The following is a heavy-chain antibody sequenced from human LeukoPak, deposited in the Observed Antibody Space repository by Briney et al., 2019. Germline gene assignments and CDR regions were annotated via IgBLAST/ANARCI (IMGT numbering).Heavy chain of an antibody. J-gene: IGHJ4*02. CDR3: WVPATAGEADY. CDR1: GFTFSGYW. D-gene: IGHD3-16*01. CDR2: INSDGTIT. V-gene: IGHV3-74*01. Sequence: PGGSLRLSCAASGFTFSGYWMHWVRQAPGMGLVWVSRINSDGTITNYVDSVKGRFTISRDNVKSTLYLQMNSLTAEDTAVYYCWVPATAGEADYWGQGTLVTVSS.